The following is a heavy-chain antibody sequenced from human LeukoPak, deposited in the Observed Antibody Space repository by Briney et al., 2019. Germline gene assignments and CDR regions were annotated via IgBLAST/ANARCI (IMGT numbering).Heavy chain of an antibody. CDR2: IKQDGGEK. Sequence: PGGSLRLSCAASGFTFSNYWMIWVRQAPGKGLEWVANIKQDGGEKNYVDSVKGRFTISRDNAQNSLYLQMSSLRAEDTAVYYCARALRYSSGWFDYWGQGTLVTVSS. CDR1: GFTFSNYW. CDR3: ARALRYSSGWFDY. D-gene: IGHD6-19*01. V-gene: IGHV3-7*05. J-gene: IGHJ4*02.